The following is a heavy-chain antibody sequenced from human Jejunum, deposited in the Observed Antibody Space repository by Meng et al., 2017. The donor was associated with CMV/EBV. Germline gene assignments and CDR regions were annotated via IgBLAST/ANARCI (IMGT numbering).Heavy chain of an antibody. D-gene: IGHD1-26*01. CDR3: VKGRYSGSSGYFDY. CDR2: INWNSDYI. Sequence: GFTFDDYAMHWVRQAPGKGLEWVSGINWNSDYIYYADSVKGRFTISRDNAKNSLYLQMNNLRAEDTALYYCVKGRYSGSSGYFDYWGQGTRVTVSS. CDR1: GFTFDDYA. J-gene: IGHJ4*02. V-gene: IGHV3-9*01.